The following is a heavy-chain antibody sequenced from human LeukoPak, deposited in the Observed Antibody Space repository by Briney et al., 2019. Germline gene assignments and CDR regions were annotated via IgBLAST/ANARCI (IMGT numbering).Heavy chain of an antibody. CDR1: GFTFSSYG. CDR3: AKAHPLAVAGWGALGY. Sequence: GGSLRLSCAASGFTFSSYGMHWVPQATGKGLEGVAFIRYDGSNKYYAHSVKARFTIHRDNYKHTLYLQMNSLRGEDRAVYYCAKAHPLAVAGWGALGYWGQGTLVTVSS. J-gene: IGHJ4*02. V-gene: IGHV3-30*02. CDR2: IRYDGSNK. D-gene: IGHD6-19*01.